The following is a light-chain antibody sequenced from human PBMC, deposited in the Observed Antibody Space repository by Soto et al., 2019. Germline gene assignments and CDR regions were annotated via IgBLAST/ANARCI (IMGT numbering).Light chain of an antibody. V-gene: IGLV2-23*02. J-gene: IGLJ7*01. CDR1: SSDVGSYNL. CDR2: EVS. CDR3: CSYGGSKTVI. Sequence: QSALTQPASVSGSPGQSITISCTGTSSDVGSYNLVSWYQQHPGKAPKVMIFEVSKRPSGVSNRFAGSKSGNTASLTISGLQAEDEADYYCCSYGGSKTVIFGGGTQLTVL.